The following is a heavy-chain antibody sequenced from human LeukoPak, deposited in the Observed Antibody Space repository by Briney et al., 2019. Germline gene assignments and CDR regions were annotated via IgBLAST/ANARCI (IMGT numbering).Heavy chain of an antibody. D-gene: IGHD3-22*01. J-gene: IGHJ3*02. Sequence: SETLSLTCTVSGGSIGSSTYYWGWIRQPPGKGLEWIGTISYSGSTYYNPSLKSRVTISVDTSKNQFSLKLSSVTAADTAVYYCASSYDSSGYYFGAFHIWGQGTMVTVSS. V-gene: IGHV4-39*07. CDR1: GGSIGSSTYY. CDR2: ISYSGST. CDR3: ASSYDSSGYYFGAFHI.